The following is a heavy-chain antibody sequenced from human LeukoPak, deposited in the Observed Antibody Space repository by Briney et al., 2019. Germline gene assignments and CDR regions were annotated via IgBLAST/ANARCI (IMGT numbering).Heavy chain of an antibody. CDR3: ARDSGDSVSYFPIDY. CDR2: ISSSSGYV. D-gene: IGHD1-26*01. J-gene: IGHJ4*02. CDR1: GFTFSSYS. V-gene: IGHV3-21*01. Sequence: GGPLRLSCAASGFTFSSYSMNWVRQAPGKGLEGFSSISSSSGYVYYADSVKGGFTISRDNDKNSLYLQMNSLRAEDTAVYYCARDSGDSVSYFPIDYWGQGTLVSVSS.